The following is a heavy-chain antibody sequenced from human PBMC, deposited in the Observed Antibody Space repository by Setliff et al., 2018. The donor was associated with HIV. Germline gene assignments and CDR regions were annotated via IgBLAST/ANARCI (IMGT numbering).Heavy chain of an antibody. D-gene: IGHD1-1*01. Sequence: GASVKVSCKASGYTFTSYDINWVRQATGQGLEWMGWMNPNSGYTGYAQKFQGRVTISRNTSISTAYMELRSLRSEDTAVYYCARDLKDDGADPWGQGTLVTVSS. CDR1: GYTFTSYD. CDR2: MNPNSGYT. J-gene: IGHJ5*02. V-gene: IGHV1-8*03. CDR3: ARDLKDDGADP.